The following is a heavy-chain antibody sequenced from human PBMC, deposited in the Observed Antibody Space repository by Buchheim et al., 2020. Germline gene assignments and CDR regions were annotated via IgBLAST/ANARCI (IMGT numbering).Heavy chain of an antibody. J-gene: IGHJ5*02. CDR3: ARRLTSRINWFDP. CDR2: FYYSGST. D-gene: IGHD2-15*01. V-gene: IGHV4-61*01. CDR1: GGSVSSGTSY. Sequence: QVQLQESGPGLVKPSETLSPTCTVSGGSVSSGTSYWSWIRQPPGKGLEWIGYFYYSGSTNYNPSLKSRVTIHVDTPKHLFSLKLSSVNAADTAVYYCARRLTSRINWFDPWGQGT.